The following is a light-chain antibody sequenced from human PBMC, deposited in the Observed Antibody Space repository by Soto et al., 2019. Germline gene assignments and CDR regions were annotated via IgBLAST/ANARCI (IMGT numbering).Light chain of an antibody. CDR2: GVS. V-gene: IGLV2-8*01. CDR3: SSYAGSNNFV. CDR1: ATDIDAYNY. J-gene: IGLJ1*01. Sequence: LTQPASVSGSPGQSITISCTGTATDIDAYNYVSWYLQYPGKAPKLLIYGVSNRPSGASDRFSGSKSGNTASLTVSGLQAEDEADYYCSSYAGSNNFVFGTGTKVTVL.